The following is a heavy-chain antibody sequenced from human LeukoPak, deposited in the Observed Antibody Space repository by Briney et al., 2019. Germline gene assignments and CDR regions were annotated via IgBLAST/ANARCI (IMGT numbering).Heavy chain of an antibody. J-gene: IGHJ4*02. CDR2: STHTGST. CDR3: ARGRTGAAALDF. D-gene: IGHD2-2*01. V-gene: IGHV4-34*01. Sequence: SETLSLTCAVYGGSFSGPYWTWIRPAPGKGLEGIGESTHTGSTNYNPSLKSRVTISVDTSKNQFSLKLTSVSAADTAVYHCARGRTGAAALDFWGPGTLVTVSS. CDR1: GGSFSGPY.